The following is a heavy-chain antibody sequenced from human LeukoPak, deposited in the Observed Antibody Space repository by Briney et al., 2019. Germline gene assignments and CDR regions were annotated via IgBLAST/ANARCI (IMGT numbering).Heavy chain of an antibody. CDR3: AKGSSGWPYYFDY. CDR1: GFTVSSNY. J-gene: IGHJ4*02. V-gene: IGHV3-48*01. CDR2: ISTTSGAI. Sequence: GGSLRLSCAASGFTVSSNYMSWVRQAPGKGLEWVSYISTTSGAIYYADSVKGRFTISRDNAKNTLYLQMDSLRAEDTAVYYCAKGSSGWPYYFDYWGQGTLVTVSS. D-gene: IGHD6-19*01.